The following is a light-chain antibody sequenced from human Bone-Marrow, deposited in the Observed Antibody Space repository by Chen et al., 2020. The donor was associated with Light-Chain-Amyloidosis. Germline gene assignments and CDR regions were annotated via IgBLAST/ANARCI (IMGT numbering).Light chain of an antibody. CDR1: DLPTKY. CDR2: RDT. Sequence: SYELTQPPSVSVSPGQTARITCSGDDLPTKYAYWYQQKPGQAPVLVKHRDTERPSGFSERFSGSSSGTTATLTISGGQADDEADYHCQSADSSGTYEVIFGGGTKLTVL. CDR3: QSADSSGTYEVI. J-gene: IGLJ2*01. V-gene: IGLV3-25*03.